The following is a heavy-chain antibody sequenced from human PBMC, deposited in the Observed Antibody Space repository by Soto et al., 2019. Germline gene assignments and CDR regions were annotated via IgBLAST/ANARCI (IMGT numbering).Heavy chain of an antibody. J-gene: IGHJ5*02. D-gene: IGHD3-9*01. V-gene: IGHV4-59*01. CDR2: IYYSGST. CDR1: GGSISTYY. Sequence: QVQLQESGPGLVKPSETLSLTCTVSGGSISTYYWSWIRQPPGKGLEWIGYIYYSGSTNYNPSLKSRVTISLDTSKNPCPLTLGSVTAADTAVYYSARDRLANWFDPWGQGTLVTVSS. CDR3: ARDRLANWFDP.